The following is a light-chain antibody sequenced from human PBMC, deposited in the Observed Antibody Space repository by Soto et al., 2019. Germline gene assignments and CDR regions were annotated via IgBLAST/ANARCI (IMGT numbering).Light chain of an antibody. V-gene: IGKV3-15*01. CDR2: GAS. Sequence: IVMTHSPSTLSVSPGVIATLSCWASHSVSSHVAWYQQKPGQAPRLLIDGASTRATGIPARFSGSGSGTEFTLTINSLQSEDFAVYYCQQYINWPLTFGEGTKVEIK. CDR3: QQYINWPLT. J-gene: IGKJ4*01. CDR1: HSVSSH.